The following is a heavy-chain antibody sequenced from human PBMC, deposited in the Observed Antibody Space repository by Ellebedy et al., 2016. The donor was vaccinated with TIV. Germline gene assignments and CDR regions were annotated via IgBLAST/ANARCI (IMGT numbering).Heavy chain of an antibody. Sequence: PGGSLRLSCAASGFTFSRFWMAWVRQAPGKGLVWVSGITGDGSGTNYSDSVRGRFIISRDNAKNTLYLQMNSLGADDTAVYYCAREHWSSLPSWGQGTLVTVSS. V-gene: IGHV3-74*01. D-gene: IGHD3-3*01. CDR1: GFTFSRFW. CDR2: ITGDGSGT. CDR3: AREHWSSLPS. J-gene: IGHJ5*02.